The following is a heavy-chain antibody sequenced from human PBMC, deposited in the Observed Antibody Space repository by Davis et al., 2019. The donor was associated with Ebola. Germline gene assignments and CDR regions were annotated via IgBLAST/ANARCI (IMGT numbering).Heavy chain of an antibody. V-gene: IGHV3-9*01. CDR3: AKDPGRSPQSPLDY. CDR2: ISWNSGSI. CDR1: GFTFDDYA. Sequence: GGSLRLSCAVSGFTFDDYAMHWVRQAPGKGLEWVSGISWNSGSIGYADSVKGRFTISRDNAKNSLYLQMNSLRAEDTAVYYCAKDPGRSPQSPLDYWGQGTLVTVSS. J-gene: IGHJ4*02.